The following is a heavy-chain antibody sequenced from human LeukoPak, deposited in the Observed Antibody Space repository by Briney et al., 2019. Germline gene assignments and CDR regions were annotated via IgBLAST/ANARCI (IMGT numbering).Heavy chain of an antibody. D-gene: IGHD3-10*01. CDR2: TYYRSKWYN. CDR3: ARDPYYYGSGHYYYYGMDV. Sequence: SQTLSFTCAISGDSVSSNSAAWNWIRQSPSRGLEWLGRTYYRSKWYNDYAVSVKSRITINPDTSKNQFSLQPNSVTPEDTAVYYCARDPYYYGSGHYYYYGMDVWGQGTMVTVSS. J-gene: IGHJ6*02. V-gene: IGHV6-1*01. CDR1: GDSVSSNSAA.